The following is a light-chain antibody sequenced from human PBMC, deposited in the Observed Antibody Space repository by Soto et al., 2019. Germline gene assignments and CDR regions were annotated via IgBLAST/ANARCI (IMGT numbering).Light chain of an antibody. J-gene: IGLJ2*01. V-gene: IGLV1-51*01. CDR3: GTWDSLLSAVV. Sequence: QSVLTQPPSVSAAPGQKVTISCSGSSSNIGNNYVSWYQHLPGTAPKLLIYDNNKRPSGIPDRFSGSKSGTSATLGITGLQTGDEADYYCGTWDSLLSAVVFGGGTQLTVL. CDR2: DNN. CDR1: SSNIGNNY.